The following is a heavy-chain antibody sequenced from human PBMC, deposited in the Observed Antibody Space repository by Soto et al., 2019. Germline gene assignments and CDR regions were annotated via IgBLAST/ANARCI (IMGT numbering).Heavy chain of an antibody. J-gene: IGHJ2*01. CDR1: GYTFTGYY. CDR2: INPNSGGT. CDR3: AREVGYSSSWYGGGYFDL. D-gene: IGHD6-13*01. V-gene: IGHV1-2*02. Sequence: QVQLVQSGAEVKKPGASVKVSCKASGYTFTGYYMHWVRQAPGQGLEWMGWINPNSGGTNYAQKFQGRVTMTRDTSISTAYMELSRLRSDDTAVYYCAREVGYSSSWYGGGYFDLWGRGTLVTVSS.